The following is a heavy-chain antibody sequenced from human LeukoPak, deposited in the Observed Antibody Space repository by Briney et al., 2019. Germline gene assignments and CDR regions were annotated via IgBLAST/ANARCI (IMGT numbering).Heavy chain of an antibody. CDR3: AKGIYSSGWSYFDY. CDR2: LSGSGITT. Sequence: GGSLRLSCAASGFTFSNSAMSWVRQAPGKGLEWVSTLSGSGITTYYADSVKVRFTISRDNSKNTLYLQMNSLRAEDTAGYYCAKGIYSSGWSYFDYWGHGTLVTVSS. J-gene: IGHJ4*01. CDR1: GFTFSNSA. V-gene: IGHV3-23*01. D-gene: IGHD6-19*01.